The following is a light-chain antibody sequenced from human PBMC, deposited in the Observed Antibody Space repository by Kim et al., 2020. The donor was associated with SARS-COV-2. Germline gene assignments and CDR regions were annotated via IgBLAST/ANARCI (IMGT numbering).Light chain of an antibody. CDR3: QAWDSSTAV. V-gene: IGLV3-1*01. J-gene: IGLJ2*01. CDR2: QDS. CDR1: ELGDKY. Sequence: VSPEQTASITCSGDELGDKYACWYQQKPGQPPVLVIYQDSKRPSGIPERFSGSNSGNTATLTISGTQAMDEADYYCQAWDSSTAVFGGGTQLTVL.